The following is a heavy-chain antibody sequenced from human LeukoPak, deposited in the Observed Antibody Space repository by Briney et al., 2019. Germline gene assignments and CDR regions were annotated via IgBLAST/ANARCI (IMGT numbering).Heavy chain of an antibody. D-gene: IGHD3-16*02. CDR2: ISAYNGNT. CDR3: ARDSYDYVWGSYRTLNS. V-gene: IGHV1-18*04. Sequence: ASVKVSCKASGYTFTGYYMHWVRQAPGQGLEWMGWISAYNGNTNYAQKVQGRVTMTTDTSTNTAYMELRSLRSDDTAVYYCARDSYDYVWGSYRTLNSWGQGTLVTVSS. CDR1: GYTFTGYY. J-gene: IGHJ5*02.